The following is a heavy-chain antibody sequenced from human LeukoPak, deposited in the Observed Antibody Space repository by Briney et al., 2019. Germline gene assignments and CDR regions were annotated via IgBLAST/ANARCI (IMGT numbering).Heavy chain of an antibody. J-gene: IGHJ4*02. D-gene: IGHD3-16*01. CDR2: MNPNSGNT. Sequence: EASVKVSCKASGYTFTSYDINWVRQATGQGLEWMGWMNPNSGNTGYAQEFQGRVTMTRNTSISTAYMELSSLRSEDTAVYYCAKDQSGFGGLENYWGQGTQVTVSS. CDR3: AKDQSGFGGLENY. CDR1: GYTFTSYD. V-gene: IGHV1-8*01.